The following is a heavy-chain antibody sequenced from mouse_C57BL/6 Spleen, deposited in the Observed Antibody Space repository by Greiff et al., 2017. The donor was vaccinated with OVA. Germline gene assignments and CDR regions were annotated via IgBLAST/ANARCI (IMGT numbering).Heavy chain of an antibody. CDR2: ISDGGSYT. Sequence: EVQLVESGGGLVKPGGSLKLSCAASGFTFSSYAMSWVRQTPEKRLEWVATISDGGSYTYYPDNVKGRFTISRDNAKNNLYLQMSHLKSEDTAKYDCARDGGYYDSLYYAMDYWGQGTSVTVSS. CDR3: ARDGGYYDSLYYAMDY. D-gene: IGHD1-1*01. V-gene: IGHV5-4*01. J-gene: IGHJ4*01. CDR1: GFTFSSYA.